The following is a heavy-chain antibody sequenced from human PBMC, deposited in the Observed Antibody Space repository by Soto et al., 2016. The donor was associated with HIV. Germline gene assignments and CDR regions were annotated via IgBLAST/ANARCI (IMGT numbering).Heavy chain of an antibody. CDR3: ARGYGSGSYYAHFFDY. J-gene: IGHJ4*02. CDR1: SGSISNYY. CDR2: IYYTGST. V-gene: IGHV4-59*01. Sequence: VQLQESGPGLVKPSETLSLICAVSSGSISNYYWTWVRQPPGKGLEWIGYIYYTGSTNYNPSLQSRVTISVDTSKNQFSLNLNSVTAADTAVYYCARGYGSGSYYAHFFDYWGQGIPGHRLL. D-gene: IGHD3-10*01.